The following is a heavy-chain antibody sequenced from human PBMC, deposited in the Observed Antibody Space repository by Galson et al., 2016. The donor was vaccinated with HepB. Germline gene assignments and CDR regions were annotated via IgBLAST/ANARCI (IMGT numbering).Heavy chain of an antibody. CDR1: GGSISSGGYY. CDR3: ARGLVVRGLSYYGSGKQSGGSFDI. J-gene: IGHJ3*02. Sequence: TLSLTCTVSGGSISSGGYYWSWIRQHPGKGLDWIGYISYCGRTFYNLSLKRRVTISVDTSKNPFSLKMTSVTAADTAVYFCARGLVVRGLSYYGSGKQSGGSFDIWGQGTMVTVSS. CDR2: ISYCGRT. V-gene: IGHV4-31*03. D-gene: IGHD3-10*01.